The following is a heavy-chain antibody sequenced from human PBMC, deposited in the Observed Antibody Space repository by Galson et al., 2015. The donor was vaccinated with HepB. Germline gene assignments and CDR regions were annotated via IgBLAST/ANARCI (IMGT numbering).Heavy chain of an antibody. J-gene: IGHJ6*02. CDR1: GYTFTSYD. CDR3: ARTYYDSSGYYSYYYYYGMDV. D-gene: IGHD3-22*01. V-gene: IGHV1-8*01. Sequence: SVKVSCKASGYTFTSYDINWVRQATGQGLEWMGWMNPNSGNTGYAQKFQGRVTMTRNTSISTAYMELSSLRSEDTAVHYCARTYYDSSGYYSYYYYYGMDVWGQGTTVTVSS. CDR2: MNPNSGNT.